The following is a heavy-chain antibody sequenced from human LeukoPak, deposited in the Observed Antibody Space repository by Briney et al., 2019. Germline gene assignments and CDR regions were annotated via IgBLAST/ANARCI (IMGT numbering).Heavy chain of an antibody. CDR2: IYTSGST. CDR3: ARTTEAHSWRTRYYDYYMDV. V-gene: IGHV4-4*07. CDR1: GGSISSYY. D-gene: IGHD6-13*01. J-gene: IGHJ6*03. Sequence: SETLSLTCTVSGGSISSYYWSWIRQPAGKRLEWLGRIYTSGSTNYNPSLKSRVTMSVDTSKNQFSLKLSSVTAADTAVYYCARTTEAHSWRTRYYDYYMDVWGKGTTVTVSS.